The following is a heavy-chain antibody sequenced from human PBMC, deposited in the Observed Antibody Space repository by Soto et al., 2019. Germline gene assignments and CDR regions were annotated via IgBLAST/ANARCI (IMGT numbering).Heavy chain of an antibody. Sequence: GEALKISCKGSGYSFTSYLIGWVRQMPGKGLEWMGIIYPGDSDTRYSPSFQGQVTISADKSISTAYLQCSSLKASDTAMYYCARLDDFWIPSWGQGTLVTVSS. D-gene: IGHD3-3*01. CDR2: IYPGDSDT. CDR1: GYSFTSYL. CDR3: ARLDDFWIPS. J-gene: IGHJ4*02. V-gene: IGHV5-51*01.